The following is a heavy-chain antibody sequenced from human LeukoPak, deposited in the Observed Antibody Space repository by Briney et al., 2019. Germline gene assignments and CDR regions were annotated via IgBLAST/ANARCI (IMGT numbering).Heavy chain of an antibody. CDR3: ARDGTSTWFDY. D-gene: IGHD2-2*01. CDR1: RFTFSDYN. CDR2: ITKSGSYI. Sequence: GGSLRLSCAASRFTFSDYNMNWVRQAPGKGLEWVSSITKSGSYIYYADSVKGRFTISRDNAKNSLYLQMNSLRAEDTAVYYCARDGTSTWFDYWGQGTLVTVSS. J-gene: IGHJ5*01. V-gene: IGHV3-21*01.